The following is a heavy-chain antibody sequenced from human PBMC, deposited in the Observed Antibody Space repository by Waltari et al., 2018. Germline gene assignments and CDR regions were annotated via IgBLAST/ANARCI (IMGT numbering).Heavy chain of an antibody. V-gene: IGHV1-69*13. D-gene: IGHD6-6*01. CDR3: ARDQYSSSFNWFDP. Sequence: VQLVQSGAEVKKPGASVKVSCEASGYTFTSYGISWVRQAPGQGLEWMGGIIPIFGTANYAQKFQGRVTITADESTSTAYMELSSLRSEDTAVYYCARDQYSSSFNWFDPWGQGTLVTVSS. CDR2: IIPIFGTA. J-gene: IGHJ5*02. CDR1: GYTFTSYG.